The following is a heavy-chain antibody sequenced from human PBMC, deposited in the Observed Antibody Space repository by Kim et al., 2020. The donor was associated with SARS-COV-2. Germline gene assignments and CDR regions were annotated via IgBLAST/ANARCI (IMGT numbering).Heavy chain of an antibody. V-gene: IGHV3-23*01. D-gene: IGHD3-10*01. CDR1: GFTFSSYA. J-gene: IGHJ4*02. CDR3: AKTKGFGELFPDY. CDR2: ISGSGGST. Sequence: GGSLRLSCAASGFTFSSYAMSWVCQAPGKGLEWVSAISGSGGSTYYADSVKGRFTISRDNSKNTLYLQMNSLRAEDTAVYYCAKTKGFGELFPDYWGQGTLVTVSS.